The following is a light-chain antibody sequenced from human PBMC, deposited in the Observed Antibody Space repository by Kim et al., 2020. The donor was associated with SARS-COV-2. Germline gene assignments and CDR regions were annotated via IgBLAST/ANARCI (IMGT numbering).Light chain of an antibody. V-gene: IGKV3-11*01. J-gene: IGKJ2*01. CDR2: DAS. CDR3: QQRSNWPPEYT. CDR1: QSVSSY. Sequence: EIVLTQSPAPLSLSPGERATLSCRASQSVSSYLAWYQQKPGQAPRLLIYDASSRATGIPARFSGSGSGTDFTLTISSLEPEDFAVYYCQQRSNWPPEYTFGQGTKLEI.